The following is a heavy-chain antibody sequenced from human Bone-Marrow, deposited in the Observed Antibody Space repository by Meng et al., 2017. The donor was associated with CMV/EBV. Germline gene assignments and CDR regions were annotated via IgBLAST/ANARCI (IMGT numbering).Heavy chain of an antibody. CDR1: GGSVSSGSYY. D-gene: IGHD2-2*02. CDR2: IYYSGST. V-gene: IGHV4-61*01. Sequence: GSLRLSCTVSGGSVSSGSYYWSWIRQPPGKGLEWIGYIYYSGSTNYNPSLKSRVTISVDTSKNQLSLKLRSVTAADTAVYYCASGIGYWSGTSCHTPYYYGMDVWGQGTTVTVSS. J-gene: IGHJ6*02. CDR3: ASGIGYWSGTSCHTPYYYGMDV.